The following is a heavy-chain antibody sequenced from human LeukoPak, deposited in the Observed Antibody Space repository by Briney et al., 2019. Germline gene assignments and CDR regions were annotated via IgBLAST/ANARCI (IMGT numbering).Heavy chain of an antibody. Sequence: SETLSLTCAVSGGSISSSSYYWGWIRQPPGKGLEWIGNIYYSGSTYCNPSLKSRVTISVDTSKNQFSLKLSSVTAADTAVYYCARHQPYSSGWYPDYWGQGTLVTVSS. CDR3: ARHQPYSSGWYPDY. J-gene: IGHJ4*02. CDR2: IYYSGST. V-gene: IGHV4-39*01. CDR1: GGSISSSSYY. D-gene: IGHD6-19*01.